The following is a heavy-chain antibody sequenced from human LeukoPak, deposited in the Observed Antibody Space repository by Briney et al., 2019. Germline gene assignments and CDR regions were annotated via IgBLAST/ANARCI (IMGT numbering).Heavy chain of an antibody. CDR2: INTDGSYT. V-gene: IGHV3-74*01. CDR1: GFTVSDYW. D-gene: IGHD5-18*01. J-gene: IGHJ4*02. Sequence: GGSLRLSCAASGFTVSDYWIHWVRQVPGKGLVWVSRINTDGSYTNYADSMKGRFIISRDNAKNKVYLQMNSLRAEDTAVYYCASGSPFRGYSYGPFDYWGQGTLVTVSS. CDR3: ASGSPFRGYSYGPFDY.